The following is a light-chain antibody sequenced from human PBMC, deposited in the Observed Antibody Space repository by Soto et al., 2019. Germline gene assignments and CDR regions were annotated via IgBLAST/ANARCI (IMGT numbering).Light chain of an antibody. Sequence: QSVLTQPPSVSGAPGQRVTISCTGSSSNVGTAYGVHWYKQLPGTAPTLLIYGTRNRPSGVPDRFSGSKSGTSASLAITGLQAEDEAVYYCQAYDSSLSGGVFGGGTKVTVL. CDR3: QAYDSSLSGGV. V-gene: IGLV1-40*01. J-gene: IGLJ2*01. CDR1: SSNVGTAYG. CDR2: GTR.